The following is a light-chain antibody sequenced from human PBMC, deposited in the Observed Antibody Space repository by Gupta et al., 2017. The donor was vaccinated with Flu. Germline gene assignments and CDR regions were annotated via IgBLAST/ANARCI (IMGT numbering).Light chain of an antibody. CDR1: RGDLGSYNL. CDR2: EVT. Sequence: QSALTQPASVSGSPGQSITISCTGPRGDLGSYNLVSWYQQYPGKAPKLMIYEVTKRPSGISDRLSGSKSGNTASLTISGLQAEDEAYYYCCSDAGHISRYVFGTGTKVTVL. J-gene: IGLJ1*01. CDR3: CSDAGHISRYV. V-gene: IGLV2-23*02.